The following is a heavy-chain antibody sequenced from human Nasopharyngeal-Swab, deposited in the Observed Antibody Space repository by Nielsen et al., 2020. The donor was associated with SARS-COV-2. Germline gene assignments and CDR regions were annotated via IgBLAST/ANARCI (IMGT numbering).Heavy chain of an antibody. CDR3: AREGGSGSYFGWFDP. Sequence: SSVNVSCKASGCTFSSYAISWVRQAPGQGLEWMGGIIPIFGTANYAQKFQGRVTITADESTSTAYMELSSLRSEDTAVYYCAREGGSGSYFGWFDPWGQGTLVTVSS. J-gene: IGHJ5*02. V-gene: IGHV1-69*13. CDR1: GCTFSSYA. CDR2: IIPIFGTA. D-gene: IGHD1-26*01.